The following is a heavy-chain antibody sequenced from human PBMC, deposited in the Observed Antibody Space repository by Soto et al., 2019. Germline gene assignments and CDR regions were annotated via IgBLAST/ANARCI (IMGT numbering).Heavy chain of an antibody. J-gene: IGHJ5*02. CDR2: IYYSGST. Sequence: QVQLQESGPGLVKPSQTLSLTCTVSGGSISSGNYYWSWIRQHPGKGLEWIGYIYYSGSTYYNPSLKGRVTLSVDTSKNQFSLKVKSVTAADTAVYYCARGMGPDPPLVVVPAAPDAWGQGTLVTVSS. CDR1: GGSISSGNYY. CDR3: ARGMGPDPPLVVVPAAPDA. V-gene: IGHV4-31*03. D-gene: IGHD2-2*01.